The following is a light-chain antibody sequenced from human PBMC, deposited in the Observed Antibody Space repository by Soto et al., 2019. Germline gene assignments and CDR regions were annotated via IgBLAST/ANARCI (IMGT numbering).Light chain of an antibody. CDR1: SSDVGGYNY. J-gene: IGLJ2*01. V-gene: IGLV2-14*01. CDR2: DVN. CDR3: NSYTTSSTVI. Sequence: QSALTQPASVSGSPGPSITISCTGTSSDVGGYNYVSWYQQHPGKAPKLMIYDVNNRPSGVSNLFSGSKSGNTASLTISGLQAEDEADYYGNSYTTSSTVIFGGGTKLTV.